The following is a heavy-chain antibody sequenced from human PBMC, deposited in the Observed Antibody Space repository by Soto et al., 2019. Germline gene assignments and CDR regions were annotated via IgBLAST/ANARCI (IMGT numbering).Heavy chain of an antibody. D-gene: IGHD4-17*01. J-gene: IGHJ4*02. CDR2: IYHSGST. Sequence: PSETLSLTCAVSGGSISSGGYSWIWIRQPPGKGLEWIGYIYHSGSTYYNPSLKSRVTISVDRSKNQFSLKLSSVTAADTAVYYCAREAMTTVTTGYFDYWGQGTLVTVSS. V-gene: IGHV4-30-2*01. CDR3: AREAMTTVTTGYFDY. CDR1: GGSISSGGYS.